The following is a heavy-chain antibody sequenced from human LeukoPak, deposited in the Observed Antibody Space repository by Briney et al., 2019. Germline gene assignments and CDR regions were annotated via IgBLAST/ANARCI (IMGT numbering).Heavy chain of an antibody. CDR1: GGSISSYY. V-gene: IGHV4-59*01. CDR3: GRIGMVRGVLYGMDV. D-gene: IGHD3-10*01. Sequence: SETLSLTCTVSGGSISSYYWSWIRQPPGKGLEWIGYIYYSGSTNYNPSLKSRVTISVDTSKNQFSLKLSSVTAADTAVYYCGRIGMVRGVLYGMDVWGQGTTVTVSS. J-gene: IGHJ6*02. CDR2: IYYSGST.